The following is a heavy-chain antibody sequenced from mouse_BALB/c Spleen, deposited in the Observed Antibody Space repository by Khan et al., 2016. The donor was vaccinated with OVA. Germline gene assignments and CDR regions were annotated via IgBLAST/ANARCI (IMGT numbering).Heavy chain of an antibody. CDR1: GYSITSNYA. CDR3: ARGNYYGYARDY. CDR2: ISYSGST. Sequence: VQLQESGPGLVKPSQSLSLTCTVTGYSITSNYAWNWIRQFPGNKLEWMGYISYSGSTSYNPFLKSRISITRDTSKNQFFLQLSSVTTEDTATYYCARGNYYGYARDYWGQGTSVTVSS. V-gene: IGHV3-2*02. J-gene: IGHJ4*01. D-gene: IGHD1-1*01.